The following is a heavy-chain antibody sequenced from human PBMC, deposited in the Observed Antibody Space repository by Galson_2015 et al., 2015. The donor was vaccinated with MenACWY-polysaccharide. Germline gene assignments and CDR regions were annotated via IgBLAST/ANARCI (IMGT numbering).Heavy chain of an antibody. CDR2: ISGSGSST. CDR3: AKGSSWYRLGEY. CDR1: GFTFSSYA. J-gene: IGHJ4*02. Sequence: SLRLSCAASGFTFSSYAMSWVRQAPGKGLEWVSAISGSGSSTYYADSVKGRFTISRDNSKNTLYLQMNSLRAEDTAVYYCAKGSSWYRLGEYWGQGTLVTVSS. V-gene: IGHV3-23*01. D-gene: IGHD6-13*01.